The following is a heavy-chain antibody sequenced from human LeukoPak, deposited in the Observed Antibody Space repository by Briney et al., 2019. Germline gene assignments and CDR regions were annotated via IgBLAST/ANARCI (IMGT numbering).Heavy chain of an antibody. V-gene: IGHV5-51*01. Sequence: GESLKISCKGSGYSFTNYWIGWVRQMPGKGLEWMGIIYPGDSDTRYSPSFQGQVTISADKSISTAYLQWSSLEASDTAMYYCASRGYSSSWYSDYWGQGTLVTVSS. CDR1: GYSFTNYW. D-gene: IGHD6-13*01. CDR2: IYPGDSDT. CDR3: ASRGYSSSWYSDY. J-gene: IGHJ4*02.